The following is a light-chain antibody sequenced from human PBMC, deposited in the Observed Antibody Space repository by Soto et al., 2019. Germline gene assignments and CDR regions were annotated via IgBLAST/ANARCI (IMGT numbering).Light chain of an antibody. CDR1: QSISSY. Sequence: DIQMPQSPSSLSASVGDRVTITCRASQSISSYLNWYQQKPGKAPKLLTYAASSLQSGVPSRFSGSGSGPDFTLTISSLQPEDFATYYCQQSYSTPLTFGGGTKVEIK. J-gene: IGKJ4*01. CDR3: QQSYSTPLT. CDR2: AAS. V-gene: IGKV1-39*01.